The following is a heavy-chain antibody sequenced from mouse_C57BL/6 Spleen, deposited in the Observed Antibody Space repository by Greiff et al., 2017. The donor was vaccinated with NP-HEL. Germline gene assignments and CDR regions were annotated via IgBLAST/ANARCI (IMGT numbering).Heavy chain of an antibody. V-gene: IGHV1-47*01. CDR3: ARGYGSRRRDYAMDY. Sequence: QVQLKESGAELVKPGASVKMSCKASGYTFTTYPIEWMKQNHGKSLEWIGNFHPYNDDTKYNEKFKGKATLTVEKSSSTVYLELSRLTSDDSAVYYCARGYGSRRRDYAMDYWGQGTSVTVSS. CDR1: GYTFTTYP. D-gene: IGHD1-1*01. CDR2: FHPYNDDT. J-gene: IGHJ4*01.